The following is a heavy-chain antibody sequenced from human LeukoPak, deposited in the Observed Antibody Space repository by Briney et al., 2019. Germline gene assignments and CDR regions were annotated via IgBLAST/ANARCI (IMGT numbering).Heavy chain of an antibody. CDR1: GFTFSNYA. J-gene: IGHJ6*04. CDR3: AKSPYFYNSGRSVDV. CDR2: ISGSDGTS. D-gene: IGHD3-10*01. V-gene: IGHV3-23*01. Sequence: PGGSLRLSCLPSGFTFSNYAMTWVRQAPGKGLEWVSSISGSDGTSYYADSVKGRFTISRDSAKNMLFLQMNRLRAEDTAVYYCAKSPYFYNSGRSVDVWAKGTTVTVSS.